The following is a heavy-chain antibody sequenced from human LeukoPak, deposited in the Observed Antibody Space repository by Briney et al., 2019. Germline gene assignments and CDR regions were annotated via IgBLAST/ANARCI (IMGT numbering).Heavy chain of an antibody. CDR1: GGSISSSSYY. V-gene: IGHV4-39*01. CDR3: ARHRIPAADDAFDI. Sequence: SETLSLTCTVSGGSISSSSYYWGWIRQPPGKGLEWIVTIYYSGSTYYNPSLKSRVTISVDTSKNLFSLKLSSVTAADTAVYYCARHRIPAADDAFDIWGQGTMVTVSS. CDR2: IYYSGST. J-gene: IGHJ3*02. D-gene: IGHD6-13*01.